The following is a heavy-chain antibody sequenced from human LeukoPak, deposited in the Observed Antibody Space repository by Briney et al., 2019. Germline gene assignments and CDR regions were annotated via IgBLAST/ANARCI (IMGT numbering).Heavy chain of an antibody. CDR3: ARSTPGGYTDY. Sequence: GAPVKVSCKTSGYTFTSYAIHWVRQAPGQTLEWMGWINAGDANIKYSREFQGRVTITRDTSASTAYMELNSLRSEDMAVYYCARSTPGGYTDYWGQGTLVTVSS. V-gene: IGHV1-3*03. J-gene: IGHJ4*02. CDR2: INAGDANI. D-gene: IGHD1-26*01. CDR1: GYTFTSYA.